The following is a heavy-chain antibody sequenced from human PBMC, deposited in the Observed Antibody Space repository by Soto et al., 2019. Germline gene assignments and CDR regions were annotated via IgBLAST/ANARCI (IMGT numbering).Heavy chain of an antibody. CDR1: GGSFSGYY. CDR2: INHSGST. Sequence: SETLSLTCAVYGGSFSGYYWSWIRQPPGKGLEWIGEINHSGSTNYNPSLKSRVTISVDTSKNQFSLKLSSVTAADTAVYYCARSRGSSSGRFDPWGQGTLVTVSS. CDR3: ARSRGSSSGRFDP. J-gene: IGHJ5*02. V-gene: IGHV4-34*01. D-gene: IGHD6-13*01.